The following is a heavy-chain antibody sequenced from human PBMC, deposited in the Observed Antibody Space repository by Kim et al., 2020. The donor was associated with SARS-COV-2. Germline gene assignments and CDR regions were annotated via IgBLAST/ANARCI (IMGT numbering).Heavy chain of an antibody. CDR1: GFTFDDYA. CDR2: ISWNSGSI. J-gene: IGHJ6*01. D-gene: IGHD6-19*01. Sequence: GGSLRLSCAASGFTFDDYAMHWVRQAPGKGLEWVSGISWNSGSIGYADSVKGRFTISRDNAKNSLYLQMNSLRAEDTALYYCAVLSGDSSGWYGDYYYG. V-gene: IGHV3-9*01. CDR3: AVLSGDSSGWYGDYYYG.